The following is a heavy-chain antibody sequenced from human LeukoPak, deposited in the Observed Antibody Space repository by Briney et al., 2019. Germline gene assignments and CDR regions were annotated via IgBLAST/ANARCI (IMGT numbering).Heavy chain of an antibody. D-gene: IGHD3-22*01. Sequence: ASVKVSCKASGYTFTGYYMHWVRQAPGQGLEWMGWMNPNSGNTGYAQKFQGRVTITRNTSISTAYMELSSLRSEDTAVYYCARGGRYYDSSGYYRCFDYWGQGTLVTVSS. CDR2: MNPNSGNT. J-gene: IGHJ4*02. V-gene: IGHV1-8*03. CDR3: ARGGRYYDSSGYYRCFDY. CDR1: GYTFTGYY.